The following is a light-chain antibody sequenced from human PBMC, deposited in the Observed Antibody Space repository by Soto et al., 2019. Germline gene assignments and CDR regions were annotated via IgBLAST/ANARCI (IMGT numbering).Light chain of an antibody. CDR2: EVS. Sequence: QSVLTQPPSASGSPGQSVTISCTGTSSDVGGYNYVSWYQQHPGKAPKLMIYEVSGRPSGAPARFSGSKSGNTASLTVSGLQAEDEADYYCSSYAGTITVVVFGGGTKVTVL. V-gene: IGLV2-8*01. CDR3: SSYAGTITVVV. J-gene: IGLJ2*01. CDR1: SSDVGGYNY.